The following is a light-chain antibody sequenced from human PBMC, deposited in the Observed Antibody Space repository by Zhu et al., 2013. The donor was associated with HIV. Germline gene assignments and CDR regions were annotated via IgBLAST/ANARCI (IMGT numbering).Light chain of an antibody. J-gene: IGKJ1*01. CDR1: QSVSSY. CDR3: QQYGSSPRT. CDR2: DAS. V-gene: IGKV3-20*01. Sequence: EIVMTQSPATLSVSPGERATLSCRASQSVSSYLAWYQQKPGQAPRLLIYDASNRATGIPDRFSGSGSGTDFTLTISRLEPEDFAVYYCQQYGSSPRTFGQGTKVEIK.